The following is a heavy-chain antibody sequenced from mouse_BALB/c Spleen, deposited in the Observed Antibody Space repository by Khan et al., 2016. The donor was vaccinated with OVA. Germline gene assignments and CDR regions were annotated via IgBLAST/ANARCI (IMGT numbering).Heavy chain of an antibody. J-gene: IGHJ2*01. Sequence: QVQLKESGAELVRPGALVKLSCKASGFNIKDYYILWVKQRPGQGLEWIGYINPSTGYTEYNQNFKDKATLTADKSSSTAYMQLSSLTSEDSAVYYCARRGLRWDFDYWGQGTTLTVSS. CDR1: GFNIKDYY. CDR3: ARRGLRWDFDY. CDR2: INPSTGYT. D-gene: IGHD1-1*01. V-gene: IGHV1-4*01.